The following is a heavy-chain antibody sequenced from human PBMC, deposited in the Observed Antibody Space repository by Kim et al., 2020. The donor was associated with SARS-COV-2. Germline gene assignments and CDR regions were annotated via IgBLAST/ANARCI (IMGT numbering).Heavy chain of an antibody. V-gene: IGHV4-59*13. J-gene: IGHJ2*01. Sequence: SETLSLTCTVSGGSISSYYWSWIRQPPGKGLEWIGYTYYSGSTNYNPTPTSRVTIPVDTSKNQFSLKLSSVTAADTAVYYCAGGAEGYSSTWYFDLWGRGTLVTVSS. D-gene: IGHD6-19*01. CDR2: TYYSGST. CDR1: GGSISSYY. CDR3: AGGAEGYSSTWYFDL.